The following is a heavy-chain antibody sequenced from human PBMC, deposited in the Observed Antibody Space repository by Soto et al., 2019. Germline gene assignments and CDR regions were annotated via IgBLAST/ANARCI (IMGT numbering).Heavy chain of an antibody. CDR1: GFTFSDYY. J-gene: IGHJ4*02. CDR3: ARVGPGSFDY. CDR2: ISSSGSTI. Sequence: PWGSLRLSXAASGFTFSDYYTSWLRQAPGKGLEWVSYISSSGSTIYCADSVKGRFTISRDNAKNSLYLQMNSLRAEDTAVYYCARVGPGSFDYWGQGTLVTVSS. V-gene: IGHV3-11*01.